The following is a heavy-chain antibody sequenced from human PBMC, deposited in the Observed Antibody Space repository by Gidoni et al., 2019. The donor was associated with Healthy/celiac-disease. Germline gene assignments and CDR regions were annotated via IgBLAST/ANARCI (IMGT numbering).Heavy chain of an antibody. Sequence: QVQLVESGGGVVQPGRSLRLSCAASGFTFSRYAMHWVRQAPGKGLEWVAVISYDGSNKYYADSVKGRFTISRDNSKNTLYLQMNSLRAEDTAVYYCARGGQWSGYFDYWGQGTLVTVSS. D-gene: IGHD3-10*01. CDR3: ARGGQWSGYFDY. CDR2: ISYDGSNK. J-gene: IGHJ4*02. V-gene: IGHV3-30-3*01. CDR1: GFTFSRYA.